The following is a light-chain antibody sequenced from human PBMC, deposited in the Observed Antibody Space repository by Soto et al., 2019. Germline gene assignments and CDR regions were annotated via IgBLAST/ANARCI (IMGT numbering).Light chain of an antibody. V-gene: IGKV4-1*01. CDR2: WAS. CDR1: QSLLYSSNSKSY. Sequence: DIVMTQSPESLAVSLGERATINCKSSQSLLYSSNSKSYLVWYQQRPGQPPSLLIYWASTREAGVPDRFSGSGSGTDFTLTISSLPAEDVAVYYCQQYYTIPFTFGPGTKVDIK. CDR3: QQYYTIPFT. J-gene: IGKJ3*01.